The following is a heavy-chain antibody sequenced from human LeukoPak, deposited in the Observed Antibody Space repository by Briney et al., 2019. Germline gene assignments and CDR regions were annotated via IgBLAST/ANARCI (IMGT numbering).Heavy chain of an antibody. J-gene: IGHJ1*01. CDR2: IIPIFGTA. CDR1: GYTFTSYD. CDR3: ARALGYCGGDCYSYFQH. Sequence: SVKVSCKASGYTFTSYDISWVRQAPGQGLEWMGGIIPIFGTANYAQKFQGRVTITADESTSTAYMELSSLRSEDTAVYYCARALGYCGGDCYSYFQHWGQGTLVTVSS. V-gene: IGHV1-69*13. D-gene: IGHD2-21*02.